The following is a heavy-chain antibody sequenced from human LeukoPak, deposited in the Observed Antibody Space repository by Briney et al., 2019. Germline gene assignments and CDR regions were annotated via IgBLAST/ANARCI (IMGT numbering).Heavy chain of an antibody. CDR1: GFTVSSNY. D-gene: IGHD6-19*01. CDR2: ISYDGSNK. CDR3: AKGLEQWLVRQLSVDP. Sequence: GGSLRLSCAASGFTVSSNYMSWVRQAPGKGLEWVAVISYDGSNKYYADSVKGRFTISRDNSKNTLYLQMNRLRAEDTAVYYCAKGLEQWLVRQLSVDPWGQGTLVTVSS. V-gene: IGHV3-30*18. J-gene: IGHJ5*02.